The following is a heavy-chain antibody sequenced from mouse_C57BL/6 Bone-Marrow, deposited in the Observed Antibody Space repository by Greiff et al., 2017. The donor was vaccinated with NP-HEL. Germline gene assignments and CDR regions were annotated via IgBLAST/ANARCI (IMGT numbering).Heavy chain of an antibody. CDR1: GYSINGGYY. CDR3: ARDHSNSYAMDY. J-gene: IGHJ4*01. CDR2: IRYDGSN. Sequence: EVQLVESGPGLVKPSQSLSLTCSVTGYSINGGYYWNWIRQFPGNKLEWRGYIRYDGSNNYNPSLQNRISITRDTSKNQFFLKLNSVTTEDTATYYCARDHSNSYAMDYWGQGTSVTVSS. D-gene: IGHD2-5*01. V-gene: IGHV3-6*01.